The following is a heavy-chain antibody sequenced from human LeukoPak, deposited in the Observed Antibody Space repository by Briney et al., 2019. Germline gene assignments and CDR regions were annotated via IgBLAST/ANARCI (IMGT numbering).Heavy chain of an antibody. CDR3: ARGALGMSGRIVDAFDT. CDR2: ISSSSSYI. D-gene: IGHD1-14*01. V-gene: IGHV3-21*01. J-gene: IGHJ3*02. Sequence: GGSLRLSCAASGFIFSSYTMNWVRQAPGKGLEWVSSISSSSSYIYFVDSVKGRFTISRDNAKNSLYLQMNSLRAEDTAVYYCARGALGMSGRIVDAFDTWGQGTRVTVSS. CDR1: GFIFSSYT.